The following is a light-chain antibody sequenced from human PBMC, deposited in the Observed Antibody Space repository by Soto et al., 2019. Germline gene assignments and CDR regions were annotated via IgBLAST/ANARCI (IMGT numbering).Light chain of an antibody. CDR1: SSNIGSNS. Sequence: QSALTQPPSASGTPGQTVTISCSGSSSNIGSNSVYWYQQLPGTAPKLLIHSSNQRPSGVPDRFSGSKSGTSASLAVSGLRSEDEADYYCSAWDDSLRGPVFGTGTKGTVL. CDR3: SAWDDSLRGPV. J-gene: IGLJ1*01. V-gene: IGLV1-47*02. CDR2: SSN.